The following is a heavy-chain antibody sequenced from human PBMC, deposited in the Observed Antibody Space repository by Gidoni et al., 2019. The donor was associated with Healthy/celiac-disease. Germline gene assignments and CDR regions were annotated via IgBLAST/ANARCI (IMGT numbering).Heavy chain of an antibody. V-gene: IGHV3-23*01. CDR1: GFTFSSYA. Sequence: EVQLLESGGGLVQPGGSLRLPCAPSGFTFSSYAMSWVRQAPGKGLEWVSAISGSGGSTYYADSVKGRFTISRDNSKNTLYLQMNSLRAEDTAVYYCAKDLYYGSGSYYNFDYWGQGTLVTVSS. J-gene: IGHJ4*02. CDR2: ISGSGGST. CDR3: AKDLYYGSGSYYNFDY. D-gene: IGHD3-10*01.